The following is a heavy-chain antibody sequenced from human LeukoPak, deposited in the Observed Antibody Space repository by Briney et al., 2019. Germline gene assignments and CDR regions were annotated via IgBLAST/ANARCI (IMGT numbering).Heavy chain of an antibody. Sequence: GGTLRLSCAASGFTFNNYYMSWVRQAPGKGLEWVANINQDGSAKHYIDSVKGRSTISRDNAKKSVYLQMDSLRAEDTAVYYCARSLWPEDFWGQGTLVTVSS. V-gene: IGHV3-7*01. J-gene: IGHJ4*02. CDR3: ARSLWPEDF. CDR1: GFTFNNYY. D-gene: IGHD2/OR15-2a*01. CDR2: INQDGSAK.